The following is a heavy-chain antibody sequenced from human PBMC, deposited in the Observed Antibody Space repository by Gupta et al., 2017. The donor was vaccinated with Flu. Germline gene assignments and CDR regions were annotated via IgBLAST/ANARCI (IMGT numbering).Heavy chain of an antibody. CDR1: GGSISSYY. CDR3: ARRGGVVVPAAMVGYWFDP. CDR2: IYYSGST. J-gene: IGHJ5*02. V-gene: IGHV4-59*08. D-gene: IGHD2-2*01. Sequence: QVQLQESGPGLVKPSETLSLTCTVSGGSISSYYWSWIRQPPGKGLEWIGYIYYSGSTNYNPSLKSRVTISVDTSKNQFSLKLSSVTAADTAVYYCARRGGVVVPAAMVGYWFDPWGQGTLVTVSS.